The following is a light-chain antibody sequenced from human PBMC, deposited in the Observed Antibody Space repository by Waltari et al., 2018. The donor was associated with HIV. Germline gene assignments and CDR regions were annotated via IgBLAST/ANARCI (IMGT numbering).Light chain of an antibody. Sequence: ESVMTQSPVSLSVSPGERAILSCRATQSLNNNLAWYQQKPGQAPRLLIYGASTRATDVPARFSASGSGTDFNLTIGSLQSEDSAIYYCQQYNSWPYTLGQGTRLEI. CDR3: QQYNSWPYT. CDR1: QSLNNN. V-gene: IGKV3-15*01. J-gene: IGKJ2*01. CDR2: GAS.